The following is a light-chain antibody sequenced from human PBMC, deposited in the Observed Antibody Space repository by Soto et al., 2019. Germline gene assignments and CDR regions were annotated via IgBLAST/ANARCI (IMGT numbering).Light chain of an antibody. CDR3: QQYKNWPHT. Sequence: ETGLTQAPDTLFLSPGERATLPCKASQSVSNNLAWYQQRPGQGPRLLIYGASTRATGIPARFSGSGSGTEFTLTISSLQSEDFAVYYCQQYKNWPHTFGQGTKVDIK. V-gene: IGKV3-15*01. J-gene: IGKJ1*01. CDR1: QSVSNN. CDR2: GAS.